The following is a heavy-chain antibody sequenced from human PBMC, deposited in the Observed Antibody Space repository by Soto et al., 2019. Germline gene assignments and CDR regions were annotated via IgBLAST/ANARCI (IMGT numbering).Heavy chain of an antibody. V-gene: IGHV4-30-4*01. CDR3: AREGGIVGATTVDY. CDR1: GGSLSSGDYY. Sequence: SETLSLTCTVSGGSLSSGDYYWSWIRQPPGKGLEWIGYIYYSGSTYYNPSLKSRVTISVDTSKNQFSLKLSSVTAADTAVYYCAREGGIVGATTVDYWGQGTLVTVSS. D-gene: IGHD1-26*01. J-gene: IGHJ4*02. CDR2: IYYSGST.